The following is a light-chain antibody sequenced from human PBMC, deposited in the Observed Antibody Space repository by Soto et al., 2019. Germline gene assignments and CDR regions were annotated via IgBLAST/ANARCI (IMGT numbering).Light chain of an antibody. V-gene: IGKV1-5*03. J-gene: IGKJ4*01. CDR2: KAS. CDR1: QSISSW. Sequence: DIQMTQSPSTLSASLGDRVTITXRASQSISSWLAWYQQKPGKAPNLLIYKASTLESGVPSRFSGSGSGTEFTLTISSVQPDDFATYYCQQYKSYPLTFGGGTKVDI. CDR3: QQYKSYPLT.